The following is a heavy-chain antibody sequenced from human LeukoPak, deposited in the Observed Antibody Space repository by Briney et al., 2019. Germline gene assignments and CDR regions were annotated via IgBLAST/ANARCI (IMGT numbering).Heavy chain of an antibody. CDR1: GYTFTSYG. J-gene: IGHJ5*02. CDR3: ARDKGSIAARPRWFDP. V-gene: IGHV1-18*01. D-gene: IGHD6-6*01. CDR2: ISAYNGNT. Sequence: ASVKVSCKASGYTFTSYGISWVRQAPGQGLEWMGWISAYNGNTNYAQKPQGRVTMTTDTSTSTAYMELRSLRSDDTAVYYCARDKGSIAARPRWFDPWGQGTLVTVSS.